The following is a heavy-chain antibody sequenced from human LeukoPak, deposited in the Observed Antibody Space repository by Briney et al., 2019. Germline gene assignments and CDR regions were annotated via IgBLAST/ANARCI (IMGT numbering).Heavy chain of an antibody. V-gene: IGHV4-4*09. Sequence: PSETLSLTCTVSGASINNHYWSWIRQPPGKGLEYVGYIYFSATTKYSPSLDGRVTISVDTSRNQFSLNLRSVTAADTAVYYCARGFYDILIGKGYFDYWGQGKLVTVSS. J-gene: IGHJ4*02. CDR3: ARGFYDILIGKGYFDY. CDR1: GASINNHY. D-gene: IGHD3-9*01. CDR2: IYFSATT.